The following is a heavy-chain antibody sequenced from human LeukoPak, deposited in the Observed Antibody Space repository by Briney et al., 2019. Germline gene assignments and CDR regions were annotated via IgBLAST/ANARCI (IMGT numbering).Heavy chain of an antibody. CDR2: IKSKTDGGTT. CDR1: GFTFSNAW. CDR3: TTPPHYYDSSGAYYYYGMDV. Sequence: GGSLRLSCAASGFTFSNAWMSWVRQAPGKGLEWVGRIKSKTDGGTTDYAAPVKGRFTISRDDSKNTLYLQMNSLKTEDTAVYYRTTPPHYYDSSGAYYYYGMDVWGQGTTVTVSS. J-gene: IGHJ6*02. V-gene: IGHV3-15*01. D-gene: IGHD3-22*01.